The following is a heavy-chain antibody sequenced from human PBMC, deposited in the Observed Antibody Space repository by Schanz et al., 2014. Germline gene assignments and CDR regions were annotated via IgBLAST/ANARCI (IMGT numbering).Heavy chain of an antibody. CDR3: AKVATAATYLDS. CDR2: ISDSGDST. Sequence: QVQLVDSGGGLVKPGGSLRLSCAASGFTFSDYYMTWIRQAPGKGLEWVSDISDSGDSTHYADSVKGRFTISRDNAKNSLFLQVNSLSAEDTAVYYCAKVATAATYLDSWGLGTLVTVSS. V-gene: IGHV3-11*01. J-gene: IGHJ4*02. D-gene: IGHD2-15*01. CDR1: GFTFSDYY.